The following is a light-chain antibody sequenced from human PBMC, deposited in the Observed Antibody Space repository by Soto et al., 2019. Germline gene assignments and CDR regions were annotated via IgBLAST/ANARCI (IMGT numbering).Light chain of an antibody. J-gene: IGKJ3*01. CDR2: AAS. Sequence: IQLTQSPSSLSASVGDRVTITCRASQGISSYLAWYQQKPGKAPKLLIYAASTLQSGVPSRFSGSGSGTDFTLTISSLQSEDFATYYRQQFNGYPRTFGPGTKVDIK. V-gene: IGKV1-9*01. CDR1: QGISSY. CDR3: QQFNGYPRT.